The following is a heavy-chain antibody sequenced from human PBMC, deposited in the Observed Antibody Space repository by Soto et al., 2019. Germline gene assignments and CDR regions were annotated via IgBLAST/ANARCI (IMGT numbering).Heavy chain of an antibody. D-gene: IGHD1-26*01. CDR3: ARAPPGEWELTSGYYYGMDV. Sequence: GGSLRLSCAASGFTVSSNYVSWVRQAPGKGLEWVSVIYSGGSTYYADSVKGRFTISRDNSKNTLYLQMNSLRAEDTAVYYCARAPPGEWELTSGYYYGMDVWGQGTTVTVSS. J-gene: IGHJ6*02. V-gene: IGHV3-53*01. CDR1: GFTVSSNY. CDR2: IYSGGST.